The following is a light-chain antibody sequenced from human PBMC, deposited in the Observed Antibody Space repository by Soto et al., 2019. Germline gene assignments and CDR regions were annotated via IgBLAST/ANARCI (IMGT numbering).Light chain of an antibody. CDR1: SSNIGSNP. V-gene: IGLV1-44*01. CDR3: AAWDDSLSALV. J-gene: IGLJ3*02. Sequence: QSVLTQPPSASGTPGQGVTISCSGSSSNIGSNPVNWFQQLPGTAPKLLIYTNNQRPSGVPDRFSGSKSGTSGSLAISGLQSEDEADYYCAAWDDSLSALVFGGGTKLTVL. CDR2: TNN.